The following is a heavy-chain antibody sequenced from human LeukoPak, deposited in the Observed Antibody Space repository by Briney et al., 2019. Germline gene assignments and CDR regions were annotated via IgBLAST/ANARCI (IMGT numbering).Heavy chain of an antibody. J-gene: IGHJ4*02. CDR1: GYTFTGYY. V-gene: IGHV1-2*02. Sequence: ASVKVSSKASGYTFTGYYMHWVRQAPGQGLEWMGWINPNSGGTNYAQKFQGRVTMTRDTSISTAYMELSRLRSDDTAVYYCARGRYSSSYVASCDYWGQGTLVTVSS. CDR2: INPNSGGT. CDR3: ARGRYSSSYVASCDY. D-gene: IGHD6-13*01.